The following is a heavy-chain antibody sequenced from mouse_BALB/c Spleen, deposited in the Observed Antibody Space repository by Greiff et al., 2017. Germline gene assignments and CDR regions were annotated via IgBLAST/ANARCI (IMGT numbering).Heavy chain of an antibody. J-gene: IGHJ3*01. V-gene: IGHV5-6-2*01. CDR1: GFTFSSYY. CDR3: ARHSPGAWFAY. CDR2: INSDGGST. Sequence: EVNLVESGGGLVKLGGSLKLSCAASGFTFSSYYMSWVRKTPEKRLELVAAINSDGGSTYYPDTMERRFIISRDNTKKTLYLQMSSLRSEDTALYYCARHSPGAWFAYWGQGTLVTVSA.